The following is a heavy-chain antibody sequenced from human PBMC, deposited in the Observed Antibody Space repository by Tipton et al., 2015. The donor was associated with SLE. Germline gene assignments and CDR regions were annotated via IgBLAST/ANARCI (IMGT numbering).Heavy chain of an antibody. CDR1: GGSISGSY. Sequence: TLSLTCTVSGGSISGSYWNWIRQPPGKGLEWIGFIYYTGNTNYNPSLKSRVTISADTSKDQFSLRLSSVTAAGTAMYFCAGGGPLNYWFDPWGRGTLVTVSS. D-gene: IGHD2-15*01. CDR3: AGGGPLNYWFDP. CDR2: IYYTGNT. V-gene: IGHV4-59*01. J-gene: IGHJ5*02.